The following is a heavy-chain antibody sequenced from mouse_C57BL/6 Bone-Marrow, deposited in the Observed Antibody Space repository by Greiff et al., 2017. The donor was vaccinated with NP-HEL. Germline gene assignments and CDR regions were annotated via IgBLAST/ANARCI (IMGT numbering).Heavy chain of an antibody. CDR1: GFTFSSYG. D-gene: IGHD1-1*01. Sequence: EVMLVESGGDLVKPGGSLKLSCAASGFTFSSYGMSWVRQTPDKRLEWVATISSGGSYTYYPDSVKGRFTISRDNAKNTLYLQMSSLKSEDTAMYYCARHSLHYYGSSGYAMDYWGQGTSVTVSS. CDR2: ISSGGSYT. J-gene: IGHJ4*01. CDR3: ARHSLHYYGSSGYAMDY. V-gene: IGHV5-6*01.